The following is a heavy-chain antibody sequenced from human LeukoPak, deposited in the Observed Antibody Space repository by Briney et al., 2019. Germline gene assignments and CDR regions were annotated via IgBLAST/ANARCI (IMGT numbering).Heavy chain of an antibody. CDR3: AKDDAIVVVPAAMSFDP. CDR2: IKPDGSST. CDR1: GFTFSSYS. D-gene: IGHD2-2*01. V-gene: IGHV3-74*01. J-gene: IGHJ5*02. Sequence: PGGSLRLSCAASGFTFSSYSMNWVRQAPGKGLVWVSRIKPDGSSTSYADSVKGRFTISRDNSKNTLYLQMNSLRAEDTAVYYCAKDDAIVVVPAAMSFDPWGQGTLVTVSS.